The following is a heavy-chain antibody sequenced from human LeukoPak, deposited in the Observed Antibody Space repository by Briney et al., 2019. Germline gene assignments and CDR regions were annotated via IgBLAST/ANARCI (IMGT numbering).Heavy chain of an antibody. V-gene: IGHV4-59*08. CDR1: GGSISSYY. CDR2: IYYSGST. J-gene: IGHJ5*02. CDR3: ARLEWPDLSPDWFDP. Sequence: PSETLSLTCTVSGGSISSYYWSWIRQPPGKGLEWIGYIYYSGSTNYNPSLKSRVTISVDTSKNQFSLKLSSVTAADTAVYYCARLEWPDLSPDWFDPWGQGTLVTVSS. D-gene: IGHD3-3*01.